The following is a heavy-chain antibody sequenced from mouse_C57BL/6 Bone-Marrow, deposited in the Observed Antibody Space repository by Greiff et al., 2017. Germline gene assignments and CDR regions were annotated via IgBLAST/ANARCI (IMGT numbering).Heavy chain of an antibody. Sequence: VQLKQSGPGLVKPSQSLSLTCSVTGYSITSGYYWNWIRQFPGNKLEWMGYISYDGSNNYNPSLKNRISITRDTSKNQFFLKVNSVTTEDTATYYCARVWYYGSSPYWYFDVWGTGTTVTVSS. CDR3: ARVWYYGSSPYWYFDV. CDR2: ISYDGSN. J-gene: IGHJ1*03. CDR1: GYSITSGYY. D-gene: IGHD1-1*01. V-gene: IGHV3-6*01.